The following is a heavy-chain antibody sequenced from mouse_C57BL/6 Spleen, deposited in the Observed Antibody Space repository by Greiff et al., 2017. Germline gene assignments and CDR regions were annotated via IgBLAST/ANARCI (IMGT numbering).Heavy chain of an antibody. V-gene: IGHV5-9-1*02. J-gene: IGHJ3*01. CDR2: ISSGGDYI. CDR1: GFTFSSYA. D-gene: IGHD2-4*01. CDR3: TRDDYDGFAY. Sequence: EVKVVESGEGLVKPGGSLKLSCAASGFTFSSYAMSWVRQTPEKRLEWVAYISSGGDYIYYADTVKGRFTISRDNARNTLYLQMSSLKSEDTAMYYCTRDDYDGFAYWGQGTLVTVSA.